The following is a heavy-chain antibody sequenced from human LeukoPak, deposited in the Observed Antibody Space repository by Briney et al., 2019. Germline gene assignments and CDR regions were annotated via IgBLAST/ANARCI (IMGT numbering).Heavy chain of an antibody. CDR3: ARVGGGSPDY. CDR2: IHHSGST. V-gene: IGHV4-34*01. Sequence: SETLSLTCAVYGGSFSGYYWSWIRQPPGKGLEWIGEIHHSGSTNYNPSLKSRVNISVDTSKNHFSLKVSSVTAADTAVYYCARVGGGSPDYWGQGTLVTVSS. J-gene: IGHJ4*02. CDR1: GGSFSGYY. D-gene: IGHD2-15*01.